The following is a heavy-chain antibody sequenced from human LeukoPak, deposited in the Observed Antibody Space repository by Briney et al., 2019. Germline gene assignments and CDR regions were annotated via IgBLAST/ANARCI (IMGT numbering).Heavy chain of an antibody. CDR1: GGSMSPYH. CDR2: IYYSGST. J-gene: IGHJ4*02. Sequence: NSSETLSLTCTVSGGSMSPYHWGWIRQPPGKGLEWTGYIYYSGSTNYNPSLNSRVTISVDTSKNQFSLRLSSVTAADTAIYCCARAVSGRFDYWGQGTLVTVSS. CDR3: ARAVSGRFDY. D-gene: IGHD6-19*01. V-gene: IGHV4-59*08.